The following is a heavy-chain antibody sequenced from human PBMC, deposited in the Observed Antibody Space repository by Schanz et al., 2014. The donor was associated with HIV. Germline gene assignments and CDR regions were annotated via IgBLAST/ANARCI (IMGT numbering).Heavy chain of an antibody. CDR3: ARATSGFYPYFDS. CDR1: DESLSGYY. D-gene: IGHD3-22*01. Sequence: VQLKQWGAGLLKPSATLSLTCGVSDESLSGYYWSWIRQTPGKGLEWIVYIYYGGSTNYNPSLKSRVTISVDTSKNQFSLKLSTVTAADTAVYYCARATSGFYPYFDSWGQGTLVTVSS. J-gene: IGHJ4*02. V-gene: IGHV4-34*11. CDR2: IYYGGST.